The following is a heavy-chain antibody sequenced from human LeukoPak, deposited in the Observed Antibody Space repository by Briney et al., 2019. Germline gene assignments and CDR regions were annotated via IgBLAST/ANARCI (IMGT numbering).Heavy chain of an antibody. CDR1: GFTVSSNY. D-gene: IGHD3-22*01. J-gene: IGHJ4*02. V-gene: IGHV3-53*01. Sequence: GGSLRLSCAASGFTVSSNYMSWVRQAPGKGLEWVSVIYSGGSTYYADSVKGRFTTSRDNSKNTLYLQMNSLRAEDTAVYYCARSVVAAAPFDYWGQGTLVTVSS. CDR3: ARSVVAAAPFDY. CDR2: IYSGGST.